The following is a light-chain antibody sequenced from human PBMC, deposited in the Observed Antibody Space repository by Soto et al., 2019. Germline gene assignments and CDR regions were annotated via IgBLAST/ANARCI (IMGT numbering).Light chain of an antibody. CDR1: QSIGNW. CDR2: EAS. CDR3: QQYKNSPWT. J-gene: IGKJ1*01. Sequence: IRMTQSPSTQSASVGDRVTITCRASQSIGNWLAWYQQKPGRAPQFLMYEASSLERGVPSRFSGSGSGTDFTLTISGLQPDDFATYYCQQYKNSPWTFGQGTKVEIK. V-gene: IGKV1-5*03.